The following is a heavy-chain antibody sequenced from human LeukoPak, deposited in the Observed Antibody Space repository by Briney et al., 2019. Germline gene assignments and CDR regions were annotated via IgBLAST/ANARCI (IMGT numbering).Heavy chain of an antibody. J-gene: IGHJ4*02. D-gene: IGHD3-3*01. CDR1: GFTSSSYA. V-gene: IGHV3-23*01. CDR2: ISGSGGST. Sequence: GGSLRLSCAASGFTSSSYAMSWVRQAPGKGLEWVSAISGSGGSTYYADPVKGRFTISRDISKNTLYLQMDSLRAEDTAAYYCARGKDHDFWNPFDHWGQGTLVTVSS. CDR3: ARGKDHDFWNPFDH.